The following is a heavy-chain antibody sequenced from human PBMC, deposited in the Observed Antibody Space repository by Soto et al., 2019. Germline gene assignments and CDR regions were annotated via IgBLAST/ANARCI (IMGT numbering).Heavy chain of an antibody. CDR1: GYTFTSYA. CDR3: ARSITIVRGVDFDF. D-gene: IGHD3-10*01. Sequence: ASVKVSCKASGYTFTSYAMHWVRQAPGQRLEWMGWINAGNGNTKYSRKFQGRVTITRDTSASTAYMELSSLRSEDTAVYYCARSITIVRGVDFDFWAQGTLVTVSS. V-gene: IGHV1-3*01. J-gene: IGHJ4*02. CDR2: INAGNGNT.